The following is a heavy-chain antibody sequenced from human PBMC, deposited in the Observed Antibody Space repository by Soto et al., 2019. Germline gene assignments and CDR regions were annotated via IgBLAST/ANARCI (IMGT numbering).Heavy chain of an antibody. V-gene: IGHV3-30*02. D-gene: IGHD6-6*01. Sequence: GGSLRLSCAASGFTFRDYGMHWVRQAPGKGLEWVAFVSFDATNQFYSDSVKGRFTISRDNSKNTLFLQMNSLKTEDTAVYFCTKDNVAVRPIPYYFDYWGQGTLVTVSS. CDR3: TKDNVAVRPIPYYFDY. CDR2: VSFDATNQ. J-gene: IGHJ4*02. CDR1: GFTFRDYG.